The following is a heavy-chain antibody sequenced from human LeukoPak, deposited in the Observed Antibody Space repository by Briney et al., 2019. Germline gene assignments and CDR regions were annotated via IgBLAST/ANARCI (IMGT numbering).Heavy chain of an antibody. J-gene: IGHJ4*02. Sequence: GASVKVSCKASGYTFTGYYMHWVRQAPGQGLEWMGWINPNSGGTSYAQKFQGRVTMTRDTSTSTVYMELSSLRSEDTAVYYCGLLCDGWVDYWGQGTLVTVSS. D-gene: IGHD2-2*01. V-gene: IGHV1-2*02. CDR2: INPNSGGT. CDR3: GLLCDGWVDY. CDR1: GYTFTGYY.